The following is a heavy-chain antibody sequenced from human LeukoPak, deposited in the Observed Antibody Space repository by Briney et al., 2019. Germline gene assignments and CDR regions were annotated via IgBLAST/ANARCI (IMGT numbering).Heavy chain of an antibody. D-gene: IGHD6-19*01. V-gene: IGHV4-30-2*01. CDR1: GGSISSGGYS. J-gene: IGHJ4*02. CDR3: ARVRGAVAGTD. Sequence: SETLSLTCAVSGGSISSGGYSWSWIRQPPGKGLEWIGYIYHSGSTNYNPSLKSRVTISVDKSKNQFSLKLSSVTAADTAVYYCARVRGAVAGTDWGQGTLVTVSS. CDR2: IYHSGST.